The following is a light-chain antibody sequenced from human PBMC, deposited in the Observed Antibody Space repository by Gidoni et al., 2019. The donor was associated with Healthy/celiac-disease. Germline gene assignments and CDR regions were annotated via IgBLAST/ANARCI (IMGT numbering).Light chain of an antibody. V-gene: IGLV1-51*01. CDR1: SSNIGNNY. CDR3: GTWDSSLSAVV. J-gene: IGLJ2*01. Sequence: QAVLTQPPSVSAAPGQTVTSSCSGSSSNIGNNYVSWYQQLPGTAPNRLIYDNNKRPSGIPDRFSVSKSGTSATLGITGLQTGDEADYYCGTWDSSLSAVVFGGGTKLTVL. CDR2: DNN.